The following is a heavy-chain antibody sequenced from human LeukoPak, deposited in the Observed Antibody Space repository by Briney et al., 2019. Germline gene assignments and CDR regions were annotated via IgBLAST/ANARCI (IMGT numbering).Heavy chain of an antibody. Sequence: ASVKVSCKASGYTFTSYDINWVRQAPGLGLEWMGWMNFNSGNTGYAQKFQGRVTMTRNTSISTAYMELSSLRSEDTAVYYCARGGGAYYYDNSGYYRLGFDYRGQGTLVTVSS. D-gene: IGHD3-22*01. J-gene: IGHJ4*02. CDR1: GYTFTSYD. V-gene: IGHV1-8*01. CDR3: ARGGGAYYYDNSGYYRLGFDY. CDR2: MNFNSGNT.